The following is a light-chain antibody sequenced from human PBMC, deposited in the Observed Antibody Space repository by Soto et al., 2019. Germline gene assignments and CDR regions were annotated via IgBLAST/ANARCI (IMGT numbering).Light chain of an antibody. Sequence: QSVLTQPPSVSAAPGQRVTISCSGSSSNIGGNSVSWYQQLPGTAPKLLIYDDDKRPSGIPDRFSGSKSGTSATLGITGFQTGDEADHYCASWDSSLSAYVFGTGTKVTVL. CDR1: SSNIGGNS. CDR3: ASWDSSLSAYV. J-gene: IGLJ1*01. CDR2: DDD. V-gene: IGLV1-51*01.